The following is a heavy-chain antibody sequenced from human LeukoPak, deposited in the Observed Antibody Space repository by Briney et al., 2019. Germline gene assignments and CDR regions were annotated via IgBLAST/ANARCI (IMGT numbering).Heavy chain of an antibody. D-gene: IGHD2/OR15-2a*01. CDR1: GYTFTSYG. CDR2: ISVYNGNT. Sequence: AAVKVSFKASGYTFTSYGISWVGQAPAQGHEWMGWISVYNGNTNYPQKLQARATMTTDTSTSTAYMELRSLRSEDTAVYYCARGQSKYRDQGFVPWGEGTLVTVSS. CDR3: ARGQSKYRDQGFVP. J-gene: IGHJ5*02. V-gene: IGHV1-18*01.